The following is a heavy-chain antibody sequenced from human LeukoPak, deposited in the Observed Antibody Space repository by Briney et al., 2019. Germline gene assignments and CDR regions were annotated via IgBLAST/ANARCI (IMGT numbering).Heavy chain of an antibody. CDR2: INHSGST. Sequence: SETLSLTCAVYGGSSSGYYWSWIRQPPGKGLEWIGEINHSGSTNYNPSLKSRVTISVDTSKNQFSLKLSSVTAADTAVYYCARGRWTATYCTNGVCYTKAFDIWGQGTMVTVSS. CDR1: GGSSSGYY. CDR3: ARGRWTATYCTNGVCYTKAFDI. V-gene: IGHV4-34*01. D-gene: IGHD2-8*01. J-gene: IGHJ3*02.